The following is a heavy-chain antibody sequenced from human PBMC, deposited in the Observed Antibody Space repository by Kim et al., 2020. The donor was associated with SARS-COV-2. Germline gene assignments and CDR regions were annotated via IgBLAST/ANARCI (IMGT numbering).Heavy chain of an antibody. J-gene: IGHJ2*01. Sequence: ASVKVSCKASGYTFTTYYMHWVRQAPGQGLEWMGIINPSGGSRSYAERFQGRVTMTRDTSTSTVYMELSRLRSEDTAVYYCARDGGHDTSGWYPHYRDYDLWGRGTLVTVSS. CDR3: ARDGGHDTSGWYPHYRDYDL. V-gene: IGHV1-46*01. CDR2: INPSGGSR. CDR1: GYTFTTYY. D-gene: IGHD6-19*01.